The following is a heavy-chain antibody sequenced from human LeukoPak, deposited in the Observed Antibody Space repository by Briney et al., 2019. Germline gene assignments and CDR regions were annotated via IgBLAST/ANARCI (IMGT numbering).Heavy chain of an antibody. V-gene: IGHV4-4*02. CDR3: ARDGAWDALAFDI. CDR1: GGSISSSNW. J-gene: IGHJ3*02. Sequence: SGTLSLTCVVSGGSISSSNWWSWVRQPPGKGLEWIGEINHSGSTSYNPSLKSRVTISVDTSKNQFSLKLSSVTAADTAVYYCARDGAWDALAFDIWGQGTMVTVSS. D-gene: IGHD1-26*01. CDR2: INHSGST.